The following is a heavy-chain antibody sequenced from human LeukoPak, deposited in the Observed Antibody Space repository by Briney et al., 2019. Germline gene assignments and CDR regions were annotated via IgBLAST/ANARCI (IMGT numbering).Heavy chain of an antibody. Sequence: QSGGSLRLSCAASGFTFSSYAMHWVRQAPGKGLEWVAVISYDGSNKYYADSVKGRFTISRDNSKNTLYLQMNSLRAEDTAVYYCAKDLLAALWFGELTAPMAYYFDYWGQGTLVTVSS. CDR3: AKDLLAALWFGELTAPMAYYFDY. CDR2: ISYDGSNK. CDR1: GFTFSSYA. D-gene: IGHD3-10*01. V-gene: IGHV3-30-3*01. J-gene: IGHJ4*02.